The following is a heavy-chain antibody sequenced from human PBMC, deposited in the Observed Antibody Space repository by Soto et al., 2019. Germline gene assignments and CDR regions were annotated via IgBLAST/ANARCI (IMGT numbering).Heavy chain of an antibody. CDR2: SNAGNGNT. J-gene: IGHJ6*02. CDR3: AGEKSDIVVVVAANLLFYYYGMDV. V-gene: IGHV1-3*02. D-gene: IGHD2-15*01. Sequence: ASVKVSCKASGYTFTSYAMHWVRQAPGQRLEWMGWSNAGNGNTKYSQEFQGRVTITRDTSASTAYMELSSLRSEGMAVYYCAGEKSDIVVVVAANLLFYYYGMDVWGQGTTVTVSS. CDR1: GYTFTSYA.